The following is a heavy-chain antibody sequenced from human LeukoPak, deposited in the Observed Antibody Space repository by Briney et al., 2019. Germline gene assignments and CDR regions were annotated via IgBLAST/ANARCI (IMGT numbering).Heavy chain of an antibody. Sequence: SETLSLTCTVSGDSISSYYWSWIRQPAGKGLEWIGRIYTSGSTNYNPSLKSRVTMSVDTSKNQFSLNLNSVAAADTAAYYCARGISSSWYPYFDYWGQGTLVTVSS. V-gene: IGHV4-4*07. D-gene: IGHD6-13*01. CDR1: GDSISSYY. J-gene: IGHJ4*02. CDR2: IYTSGST. CDR3: ARGISSSWYPYFDY.